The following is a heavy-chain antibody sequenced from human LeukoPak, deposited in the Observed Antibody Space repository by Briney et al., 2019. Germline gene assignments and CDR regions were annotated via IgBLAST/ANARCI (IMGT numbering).Heavy chain of an antibody. CDR2: IYYSGST. J-gene: IGHJ6*03. D-gene: IGHD4-11*01. CDR1: GGSISSYY. V-gene: IGHV4-59*12. Sequence: SETLSLTCTVSGGSISSYYWSWIRQPPGKGLEWIGYIYYSGSTNYNPSLKSRVTISVDTSKNQFSLKLSSVTAADTAVYYCARDTGYMDVWGKGTTVTVSS. CDR3: ARDTGYMDV.